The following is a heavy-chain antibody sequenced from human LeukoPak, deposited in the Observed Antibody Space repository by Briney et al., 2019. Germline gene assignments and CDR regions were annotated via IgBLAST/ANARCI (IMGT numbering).Heavy chain of an antibody. CDR2: THTSGST. CDR3: ARDMYYYGSGSYRFDY. CDR1: GGPITSYY. Sequence: PSETLSLTCTFSGGPITSYYWSWIRQPAGKGLEWIGRTHTSGSTNYNPSLKSRVTMSVDTSKNQFSLKLSSVTAADTAVYYCARDMYYYGSGSYRFDYWGQGTLVTVSS. J-gene: IGHJ4*02. D-gene: IGHD3-10*01. V-gene: IGHV4-4*07.